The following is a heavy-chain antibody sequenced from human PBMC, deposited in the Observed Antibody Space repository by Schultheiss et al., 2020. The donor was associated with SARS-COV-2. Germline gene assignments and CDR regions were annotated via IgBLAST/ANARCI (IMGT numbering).Heavy chain of an antibody. J-gene: IGHJ4*02. CDR3: ARSPSPGSRDY. CDR2: IYTSGST. CDR1: GGSISSGSYY. Sequence: SQTLSLTCTVSGGSISSGSYYWSWIRQPAGKGLEWIGRIYTSGSTNYNPSLKSRVTILLDTSKNQFSLKLSSVTAADTAVYYCARSPSPGSRDYWGQGTLVTVSS. V-gene: IGHV4-61*02. D-gene: IGHD2-2*01.